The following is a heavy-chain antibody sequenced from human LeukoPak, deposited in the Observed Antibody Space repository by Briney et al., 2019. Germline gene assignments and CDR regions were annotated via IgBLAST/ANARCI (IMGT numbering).Heavy chain of an antibody. CDR2: IYYSGST. Sequence: KPSETLSLTCTVSGGSISSSSYYWGWIRQPPGKGLEWIGSIYYSGSTYYNPSLKSRVTISVDTSKNQFSLKLSSVTDADTAVYYCARGTMYSSSWYNGPYWMEVWGKGTTVTVSS. CDR1: GGSISSSSYY. D-gene: IGHD6-13*01. CDR3: ARGTMYSSSWYNGPYWMEV. J-gene: IGHJ6*04. V-gene: IGHV4-39*01.